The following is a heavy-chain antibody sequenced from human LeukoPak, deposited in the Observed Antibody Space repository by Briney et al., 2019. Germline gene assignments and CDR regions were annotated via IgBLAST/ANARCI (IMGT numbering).Heavy chain of an antibody. CDR2: IYPGDSDT. D-gene: IGHD3-10*01. CDR3: ARRFGAVYGDAFDI. J-gene: IGHJ3*02. V-gene: IGHV5-51*01. CDR1: GYIFTSYW. Sequence: GESLKISCNGSGYIFTSYWIGWVRQMPGKRLELMGIIYPGDSDTKYSPSFQGQVTISADKSISTAYMKWSSVKASDTAMYYCARRFGAVYGDAFDIWGQGTMVTVSS.